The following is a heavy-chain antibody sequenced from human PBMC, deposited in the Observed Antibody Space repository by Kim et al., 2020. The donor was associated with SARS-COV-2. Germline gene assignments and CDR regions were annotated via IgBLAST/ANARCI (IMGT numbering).Heavy chain of an antibody. J-gene: IGHJ4*02. CDR3: ARARGDTVTGYGLFDY. CDR1: GGSISTYY. V-gene: IGHV4-59*13. Sequence: SETLSLTCTVSGGSISTYYWSWLRQPPGKGLEWIGYIYNSGSTNYNSSLKSRVTISEDASKNQFSLKLTSVTAADTAVYYCARARGDTVTGYGLFDYWGLGTLVTVSS. CDR2: IYNSGST. D-gene: IGHD3-9*01.